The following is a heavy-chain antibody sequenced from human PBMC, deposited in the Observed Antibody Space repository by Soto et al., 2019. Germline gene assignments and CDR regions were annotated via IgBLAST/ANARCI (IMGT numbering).Heavy chain of an antibody. J-gene: IGHJ4*02. Sequence: QVTLKESGPVLVKPTETLTLTCTVSGFSLSNARMGVSWIRQPPGKALEWLAHIFSGDEKSYSTSLKSRLTISKDTSKSQVVLTMTNMDPVDTATYYCARMYYYDSSEVSPNDYWGQGTLVTVSS. CDR2: IFSGDEK. CDR1: GFSLSNARMG. D-gene: IGHD3-22*01. CDR3: ARMYYYDSSEVSPNDY. V-gene: IGHV2-26*01.